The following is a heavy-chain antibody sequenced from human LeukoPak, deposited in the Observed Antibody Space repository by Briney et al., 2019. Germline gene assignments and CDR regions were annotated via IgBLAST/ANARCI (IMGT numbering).Heavy chain of an antibody. CDR3: AKEKGIYCSSIDCSPGMDV. D-gene: IGHD2-2*01. V-gene: IGHV3-30*18. J-gene: IGHJ6*02. Sequence: GRSLRLSCAASGFTFSNYGMHWVRQAPGKGLEWVAVISYDGSNKYNADSVKGRFTFSRDNSKNTLYLQMSSLRAEDTAVYYCAKEKGIYCSSIDCSPGMDVWGQGTTVTVSS. CDR1: GFTFSNYG. CDR2: ISYDGSNK.